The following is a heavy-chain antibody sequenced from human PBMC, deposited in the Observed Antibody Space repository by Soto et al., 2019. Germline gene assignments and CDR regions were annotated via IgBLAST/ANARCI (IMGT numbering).Heavy chain of an antibody. CDR3: ARIPYDSTGYYSPY. D-gene: IGHD3-22*01. V-gene: IGHV2-26*01. CDR2: IFSNDEK. Sequence: VSGPTLVNPTETLTLTCTVSGFSLRNSRMGVSWIRQPPGKALEWLAHIFSNDEKSYSTSLKSRLTISKDTSKSQVVLTMTNMDPVDTATYYCARIPYDSTGYYSPYWGQGSLVTVSS. CDR1: GFSLRNSRMG. J-gene: IGHJ4*02.